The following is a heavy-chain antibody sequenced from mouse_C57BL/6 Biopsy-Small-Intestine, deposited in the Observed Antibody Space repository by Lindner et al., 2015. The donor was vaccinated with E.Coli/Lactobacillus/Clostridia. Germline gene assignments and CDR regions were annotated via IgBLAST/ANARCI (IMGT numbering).Heavy chain of an antibody. J-gene: IGHJ1*03. CDR2: IRSKSNNYAT. CDR3: VRDNGYYRYFDV. V-gene: IGHV10-3*01. D-gene: IGHD2-2*01. CDR1: GFTFNTYA. Sequence: VQLQESGGGLVQPKGSLKLSCAASGFTFNTYAMHWVRQAPGKGLEWVARIRSKSNNYATYYADSVKDRFTISRDDSQNMLYLQMNNLKTEDTAMYYCVRDNGYYRYFDVWGTGTTVTVSS.